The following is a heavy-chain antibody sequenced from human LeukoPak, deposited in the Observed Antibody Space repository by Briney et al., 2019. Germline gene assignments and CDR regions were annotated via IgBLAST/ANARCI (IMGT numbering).Heavy chain of an antibody. CDR3: AKDSDFRYYDSSGYYYGGYFDY. V-gene: IGHV3-30*18. D-gene: IGHD3-22*01. J-gene: IGHJ4*02. CDR2: ISYDGSNK. CDR1: GFTFSSYG. Sequence: PGRSLRLSCAASGFTFSSYGMHWVRQAPGKGLEWVAVISYDGSNKYYADSVKGRFTISRDNSKNTLYLQMNSLRAEDTAVYYCAKDSDFRYYDSSGYYYGGYFDYWGQGTLVTVSS.